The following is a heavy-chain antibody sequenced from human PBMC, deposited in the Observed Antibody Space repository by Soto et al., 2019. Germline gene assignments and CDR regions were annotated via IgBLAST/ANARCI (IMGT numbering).Heavy chain of an antibody. J-gene: IGHJ4*02. CDR1: GGSFSGYY. CDR3: ARAGNIVVVPAAICYFDY. V-gene: IGHV4-34*01. CDR2: INHSGST. Sequence: PSETLSLTCAVYGGSFSGYYWSWIRQPPGKGLEWIGEINHSGSTNYNPSLKSRVTISVDTSKNQFSLKLSSVTAADTAVYYCARAGNIVVVPAAICYFDYWGQGTLVTVSS. D-gene: IGHD2-2*01.